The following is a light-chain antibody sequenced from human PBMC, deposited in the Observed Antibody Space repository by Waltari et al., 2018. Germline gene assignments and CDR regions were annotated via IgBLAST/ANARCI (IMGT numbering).Light chain of an antibody. Sequence: EIVLTQSPPPLYLSPGERATLSCRASDSVSRYLAVYQQKPGQAHRLLIYDASNRATGIPARFSGSGSVTDFTLTISSLEPEDFAVYYCQQRSNWLTFGGGTKVEIK. CDR1: DSVSRY. V-gene: IGKV3-11*01. CDR3: QQRSNWLT. CDR2: DAS. J-gene: IGKJ4*01.